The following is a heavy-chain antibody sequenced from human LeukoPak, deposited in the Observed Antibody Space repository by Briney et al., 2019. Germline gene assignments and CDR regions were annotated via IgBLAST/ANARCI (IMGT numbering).Heavy chain of an antibody. CDR3: ARDLGPAANLGVWFDP. CDR1: VFTFTSSA. CDR2: IVVGSGNT. V-gene: IGHV1-58*02. D-gene: IGHD2-2*01. Sequence: SVKVSCKACVFTFTSSAMQWVRQARGQRREWIGWIVVGSGNTNYAQKFQETVTITRDMSTSTAYMELSSLRSEDTAVYYCARDLGPAANLGVWFDPWGQGTLVTVSS. J-gene: IGHJ5*02.